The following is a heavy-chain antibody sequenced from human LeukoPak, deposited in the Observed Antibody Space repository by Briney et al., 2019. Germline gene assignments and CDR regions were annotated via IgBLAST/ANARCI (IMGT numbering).Heavy chain of an antibody. CDR1: GYTFTSYG. CDR2: ISAYNGNT. D-gene: IGHD3-22*01. V-gene: IGHV1-18*01. Sequence: GASVKVSCKASGYTFTSYGISWVRQAPGQGLEWMGWISAYNGNTNYAQKLQGRVTMTTDTSTSTAYMELRSLRSDDTAVYYCARSLDAGDYYDSSGYYPGYWGQGTLVTVSS. CDR3: ARSLDAGDYYDSSGYYPGY. J-gene: IGHJ4*02.